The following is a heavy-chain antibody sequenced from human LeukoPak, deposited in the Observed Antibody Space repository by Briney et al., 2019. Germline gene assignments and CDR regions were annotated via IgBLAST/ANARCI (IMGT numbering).Heavy chain of an antibody. D-gene: IGHD1-26*01. CDR2: INSDGSST. Sequence: PGGFLRLSCAASGFTFSSYWMHWVRQGPGKGLVWVARINSDGSSTRYADSVKGRFTISRDNAKNTLYLQMNSLRAEDTAVYYCVRGVGGDSRFDPWGQGTLVTVSS. CDR1: GFTFSSYW. J-gene: IGHJ5*02. CDR3: VRGVGGDSRFDP. V-gene: IGHV3-74*01.